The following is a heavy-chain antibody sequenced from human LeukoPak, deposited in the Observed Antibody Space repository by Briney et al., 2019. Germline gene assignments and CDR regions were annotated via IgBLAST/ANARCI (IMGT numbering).Heavy chain of an antibody. CDR1: GFIFSSYA. D-gene: IGHD1-26*01. CDR3: ARVGATSYYYYYMDV. J-gene: IGHJ6*03. V-gene: IGHV3-64*01. CDR2: INSNGGST. Sequence: GGSLRLSCAASGFIFSSYAMHWVRQAPGKGLEYVSAINSNGGSTYYANSVKGRFTISRDNSKNTLYLQMGSLRAEDMAVYCCARVGATSYYYYYMDVWGKGTTVTVSS.